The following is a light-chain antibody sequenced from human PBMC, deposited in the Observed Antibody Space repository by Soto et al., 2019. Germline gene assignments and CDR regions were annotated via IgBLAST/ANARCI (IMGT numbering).Light chain of an antibody. CDR3: QQYDDWLRLT. V-gene: IGKV3D-15*01. CDR2: GAS. J-gene: IGKJ4*01. CDR1: QSVNIY. Sequence: EIVMTQSPATLSVSPGERATLSCRASQSVNIYLAWYQQKPGQAPRLLILGASYRATGIPARLSGSGSGTEFNLTISSLQSEDFAVYFCQQYDDWLRLTFGGGTKVEIK.